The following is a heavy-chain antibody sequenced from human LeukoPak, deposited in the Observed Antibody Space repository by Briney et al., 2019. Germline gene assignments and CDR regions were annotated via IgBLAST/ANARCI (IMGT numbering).Heavy chain of an antibody. J-gene: IGHJ4*02. V-gene: IGHV3-9*01. CDR1: GFTFDDYA. Sequence: GRSLRLSCAASGFTFDDYAMHWVRQAPGKGLEWVSGISWNSGSIGYADSVKGRFTISRDNAKNSVHLQMNSLRVDDTAVYNCARGPDYYYDSSGSFDYWGQGTLVTVSS. CDR2: ISWNSGSI. CDR3: ARGPDYYYDSSGSFDY. D-gene: IGHD3-22*01.